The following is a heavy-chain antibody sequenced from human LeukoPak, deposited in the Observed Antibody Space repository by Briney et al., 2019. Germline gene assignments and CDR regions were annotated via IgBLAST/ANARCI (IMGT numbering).Heavy chain of an antibody. V-gene: IGHV3-30*02. Sequence: PGGSLRLSCAASGFSFNNFDIHWIRQAPGQGLAWVAHIRYDGSNKYYAASVKGRFTLSTDNSKCTVYLQMNSLRPANTAVYYCATPLFAAAGLAFFDLWGQGTLVAVSS. CDR2: IRYDGSNK. J-gene: IGHJ4*02. CDR3: ATPLFAAAGLAFFDL. D-gene: IGHD6-13*01. CDR1: GFSFNNFD.